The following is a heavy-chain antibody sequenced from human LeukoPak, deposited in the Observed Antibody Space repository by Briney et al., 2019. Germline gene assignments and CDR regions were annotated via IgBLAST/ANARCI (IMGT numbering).Heavy chain of an antibody. CDR1: GFTFSSYA. D-gene: IGHD5-18*01. Sequence: GGSLRLSCAASGFTFSSYAMHWVRQAPGKGLEWVAVISYDGSNKYYADSVKGRFTISRDNSKNTLYPQMNSLRAEDTAVYYCARDLTGYSYGRGFEYWGQGTLVTVSS. J-gene: IGHJ4*02. CDR2: ISYDGSNK. CDR3: ARDLTGYSYGRGFEY. V-gene: IGHV3-30-3*01.